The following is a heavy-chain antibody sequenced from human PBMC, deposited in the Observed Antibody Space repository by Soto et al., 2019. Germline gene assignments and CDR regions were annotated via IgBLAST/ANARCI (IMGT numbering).Heavy chain of an antibody. J-gene: IGHJ5*01. CDR3: AHKRDVSRGFKS. Sequence: QITLKESGPTLVKPTQTLTLTCTFSGFSFSINGVAVGWIRQPTGQALEWLALIYWDDDQRYNPSLKNRLTITKDTSRNQVVLTMTNMDPVDTATYYCAHKRDVSRGFKSWGQGTLVTVSS. CDR2: IYWDDDQ. CDR1: GFSFSINGVA. V-gene: IGHV2-5*02.